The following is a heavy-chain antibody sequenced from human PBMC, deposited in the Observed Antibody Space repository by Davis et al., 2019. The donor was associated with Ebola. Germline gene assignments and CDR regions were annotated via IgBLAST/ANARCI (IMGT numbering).Heavy chain of an antibody. CDR2: MNPNSGNT. CDR1: GYTFTSYD. V-gene: IGHV1-8*01. J-gene: IGHJ4*02. Sequence: ASVTVSCQASGYTFTSYDINWVRQATGQGLEWMGWMNPNSGNTGYAQKFQGRVTMTRNTSISTAYMELSSLRSEDTAVYYCARVRKRSSPYYFDYWGQGTLVTVSS. CDR3: ARVRKRSSPYYFDY. D-gene: IGHD1-26*01.